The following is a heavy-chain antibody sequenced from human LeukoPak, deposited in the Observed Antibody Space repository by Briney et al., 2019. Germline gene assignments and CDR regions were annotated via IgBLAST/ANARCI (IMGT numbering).Heavy chain of an antibody. CDR3: ARVYDSSGYYIIPTYYYGMDV. J-gene: IGHJ6*02. V-gene: IGHV3-23*01. Sequence: GGSLRLSCAASGFTFRSYGMSWVRQAPGKGLEWVSAITNSGGTTYYADSVKGRFTISRDNSKNTLYLQMNSLRAEDTAVYYCARVYDSSGYYIIPTYYYGMDVWGQGTTVTVSS. CDR2: ITNSGGTT. D-gene: IGHD3-22*01. CDR1: GFTFRSYG.